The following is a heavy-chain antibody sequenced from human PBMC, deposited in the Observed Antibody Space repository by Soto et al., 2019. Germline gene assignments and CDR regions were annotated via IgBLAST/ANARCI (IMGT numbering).Heavy chain of an antibody. J-gene: IGHJ6*03. CDR1: GYTFTSYD. Sequence: ASVKVSCKASGYTFTSYDINWVRQATGQGLEWMGWMNPNSGNTGYAQKFQGRVTMTRNTSISTANMELSSLRSEDTAVYYCARGPYSSSWYMSDYYYYYYMDVWGKGTTVTVSS. CDR3: ARGPYSSSWYMSDYYYYYYMDV. D-gene: IGHD6-13*01. CDR2: MNPNSGNT. V-gene: IGHV1-8*01.